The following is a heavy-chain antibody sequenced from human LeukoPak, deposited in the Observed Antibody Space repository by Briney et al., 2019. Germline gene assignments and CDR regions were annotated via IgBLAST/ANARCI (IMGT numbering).Heavy chain of an antibody. CDR1: GGSISSYY. CDR2: NYTSGGT. V-gene: IGHV4-4*07. J-gene: IGHJ2*01. D-gene: IGHD3-22*01. Sequence: SETLSLTCTVSGGSISSYYWSWIRQPPGKGLEWIRRNYTSGGTNTNPSLKSRVSMSVDTSKNQLSLKLSSGTAADTAVYYCAAAYYYDSSGYYPPYWYFDLWGRGTLVTVYS. CDR3: AAAYYYDSSGYYPPYWYFDL.